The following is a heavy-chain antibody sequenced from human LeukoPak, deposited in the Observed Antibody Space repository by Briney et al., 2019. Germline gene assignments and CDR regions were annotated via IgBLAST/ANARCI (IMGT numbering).Heavy chain of an antibody. V-gene: IGHV4-59*08. J-gene: IGHJ6*02. CDR3: ARALGYGGHFYGMDV. Sequence: SETLSLTCTVSGGSISSYYWSWIRQPPGKGLEWIGYIYYSGSTNYNPSLKSRVTISVDTSKNQFSLKLSSVTAADTAVYYCARALGYGGHFYGMDVWGQGTTVTVSS. CDR1: GGSISSYY. D-gene: IGHD5-12*01. CDR2: IYYSGST.